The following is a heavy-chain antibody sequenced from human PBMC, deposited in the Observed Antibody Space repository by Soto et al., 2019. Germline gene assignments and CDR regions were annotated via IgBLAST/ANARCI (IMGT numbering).Heavy chain of an antibody. CDR1: GFTFSSYA. Sequence: PGGSLRLSCAASGFTFSSYAMSWVRQAPGKGLEWVSAISGSGGSTYYADSVKSRFTISRDNSKNTLYLQMNSLRAEDTAVYYCAKEGYSSSWLDWFDPWGQGTLVTVSS. J-gene: IGHJ5*02. V-gene: IGHV3-23*01. CDR2: ISGSGGST. CDR3: AKEGYSSSWLDWFDP. D-gene: IGHD6-13*01.